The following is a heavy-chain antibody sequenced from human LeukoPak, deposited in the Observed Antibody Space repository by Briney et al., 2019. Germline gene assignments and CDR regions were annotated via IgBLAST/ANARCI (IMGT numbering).Heavy chain of an antibody. CDR3: VKAKSTGAPHYSLDS. V-gene: IGHV3-23*01. D-gene: IGHD2-8*02. J-gene: IGHJ4*02. CDR2: ISNSGGNT. Sequence: GGSLRLSCEASGFTFSCFSMSWVRQAPGQGLEWVASISNSGGNTYYAESVNGRAEFVKGRFNISRDNSKNTLYLQLNSLRVEDTAVYYCVKAKSTGAPHYSLDSWGQGTLFTVSS. CDR1: GFTFSCFS.